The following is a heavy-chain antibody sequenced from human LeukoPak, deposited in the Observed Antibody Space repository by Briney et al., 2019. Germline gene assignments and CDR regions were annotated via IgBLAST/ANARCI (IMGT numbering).Heavy chain of an antibody. V-gene: IGHV1-2*02. J-gene: IGHJ4*02. CDR1: GYTFTCYY. Sequence: GASVKVSCKASGYTFTCYYMHWVRQAPGQGLEWMGWINPNSGGTNYAQKFQGRVTMSRDTSISTAYMELSRLRSDDTAVYYCARDLNGPLGDLSSPHDYWGQETLVTVSS. CDR2: INPNSGGT. CDR3: ARDLNGPLGDLSSPHDY. D-gene: IGHD3-16*02.